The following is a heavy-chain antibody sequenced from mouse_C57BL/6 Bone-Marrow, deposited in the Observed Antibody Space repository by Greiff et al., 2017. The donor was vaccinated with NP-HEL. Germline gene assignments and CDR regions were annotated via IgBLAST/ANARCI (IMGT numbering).Heavy chain of an antibody. CDR3: TRELYYGRYFDV. D-gene: IGHD1-1*01. J-gene: IGHJ1*03. CDR2: IDPETGGT. V-gene: IGHV1-15*01. CDR1: GYTFTDYE. Sequence: QVQLQQSGAELVRPGASVTLSCKASGYTFTDYEMHWVKQTPVHGLEWIRAIDPETGGTAYNQKFKGKAILTADKSSSTAYMELRSLTSEDSAVYYCTRELYYGRYFDVWGTGTTVTVSS.